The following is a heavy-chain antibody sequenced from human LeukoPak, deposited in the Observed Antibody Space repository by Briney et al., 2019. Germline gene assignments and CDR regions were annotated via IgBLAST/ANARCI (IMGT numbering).Heavy chain of an antibody. CDR1: GYTFSSYW. CDR2: IYPGDSNT. Sequence: PGESLTISCEGSGYTFSSYWIGWVRQMPGKGLEWMGIIYPGDSNTRYSPSFQGQVTISADQSIGTASLQWGSLKASDTAMYYCARQGFCSSTTCHWDYWGQGTLVTVSS. D-gene: IGHD2-2*01. V-gene: IGHV5-51*01. CDR3: ARQGFCSSTTCHWDY. J-gene: IGHJ4*02.